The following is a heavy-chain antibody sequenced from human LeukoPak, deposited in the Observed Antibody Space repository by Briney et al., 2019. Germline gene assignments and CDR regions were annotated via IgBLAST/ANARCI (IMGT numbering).Heavy chain of an antibody. CDR1: GFTFGDYA. CDR3: TRGYYDILTGYHWGGFDY. V-gene: IGHV3-49*03. CDR2: IRSKAYGGTT. J-gene: IGHJ4*02. Sequence: PGGSLRLSCTASGFTFGDYAMSWFRQAPGKGLEWVGFIRSKAYGGTTEYAASVKGRFTISRDDSKSIAYLQMNSLKTEDTAVYYCTRGYYDILTGYHWGGFDYWGQGTLVTVSS. D-gene: IGHD3-9*01.